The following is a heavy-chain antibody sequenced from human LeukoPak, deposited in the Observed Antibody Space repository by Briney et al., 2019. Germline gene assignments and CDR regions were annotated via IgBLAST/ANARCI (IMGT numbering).Heavy chain of an antibody. V-gene: IGHV4-4*02. Sequence: SGTLSLTCAVSGGSISSRNWWSWVRQPPGTGLEWIGEIYHSGSTNYNPSLKTRVTISVDKSKNQFSLKLSSVTAADTAVYYCARASHDYGDYSHFDYWGQGTLVTVSS. CDR2: IYHSGST. D-gene: IGHD4-17*01. J-gene: IGHJ4*02. CDR1: GGSISSRNW. CDR3: ARASHDYGDYSHFDY.